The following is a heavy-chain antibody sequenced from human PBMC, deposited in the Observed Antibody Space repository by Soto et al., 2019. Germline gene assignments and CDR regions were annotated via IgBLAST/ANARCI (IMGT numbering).Heavy chain of an antibody. D-gene: IGHD1-26*01. CDR1: GGTFSSYA. V-gene: IGHV1-69*06. CDR2: IIPIFGTA. CDR3: ARGSGMGAPDGSFDI. Sequence: ASVKVSCKASGGTFSSYAISWVRQAPGQGLEWMGGIIPIFGTANYAQKFQGRVTITADKSTSTAYMELSSLRSEDTAVYYCARGSGMGAPDGSFDIWGQGTMVTVSS. J-gene: IGHJ3*02.